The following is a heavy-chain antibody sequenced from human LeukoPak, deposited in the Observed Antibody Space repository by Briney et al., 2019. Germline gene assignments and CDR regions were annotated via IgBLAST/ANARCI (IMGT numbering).Heavy chain of an antibody. D-gene: IGHD1-14*01. Sequence: SETLSLTCTVSGGSISSYYWSWIRQPSGKGLEWIGYIYYSGSTNYNPSLKSRVTISVDTSKNQFSLKLSSVTAADTAVYYCTGVNRHHFDYWGQGTLVTVSS. V-gene: IGHV4-59*08. CDR2: IYYSGST. CDR3: TGVNRHHFDY. CDR1: GGSISSYY. J-gene: IGHJ4*02.